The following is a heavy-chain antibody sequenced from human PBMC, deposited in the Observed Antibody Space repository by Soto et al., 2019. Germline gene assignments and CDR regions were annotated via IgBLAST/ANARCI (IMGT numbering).Heavy chain of an antibody. J-gene: IGHJ6*03. CDR1: GGSISSYY. CDR3: ARIRNDLRYYYYYMDV. D-gene: IGHD1-1*01. CDR2: IYYSGST. V-gene: IGHV4-59*08. Sequence: SETLSLTCTVSGGSISSYYWSWIRQPPGKGLEWIGYIYYSGSTNYNPSLKSRVTISVDTSKNQFSLKLSSVTAADTAVYYCARIRNDLRYYYYYMDVWGKGTTVTVSS.